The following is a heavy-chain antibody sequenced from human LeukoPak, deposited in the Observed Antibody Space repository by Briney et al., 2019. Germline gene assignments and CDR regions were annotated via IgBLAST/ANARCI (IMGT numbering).Heavy chain of an antibody. Sequence: GGSLRLSCAASGFTFSSYGMHWVRQAPGKGLEWVAFIRYDGSNKYYADSVKGRFTISRDNSKNTLYLQMNSLRAEDTAVYYCAKDRGWELRILDYWGQGTLVTVSS. CDR1: GFTFSSYG. J-gene: IGHJ4*02. D-gene: IGHD1-26*01. CDR3: AKDRGWELRILDY. V-gene: IGHV3-30*02. CDR2: IRYDGSNK.